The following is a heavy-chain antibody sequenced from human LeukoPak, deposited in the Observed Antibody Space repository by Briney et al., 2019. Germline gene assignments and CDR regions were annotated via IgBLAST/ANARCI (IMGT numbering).Heavy chain of an antibody. CDR2: IYSDGTT. V-gene: IGHV3-66*01. Sequence: GGSLRLSCAASGFTVRNNYMTWVRQAPGKGLEWVSLIYSDGTTQYADSVKGRFTISRDNSKNTMYLQMNSLRAEDTAVYYCARAAPDYDFWSGYSTYFDYWGQRTLVTVSS. CDR3: ARAAPDYDFWSGYSTYFDY. CDR1: GFTVRNNY. J-gene: IGHJ4*02. D-gene: IGHD3-3*01.